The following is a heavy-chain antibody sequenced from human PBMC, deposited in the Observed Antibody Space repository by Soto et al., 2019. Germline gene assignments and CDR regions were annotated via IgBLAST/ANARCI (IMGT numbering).Heavy chain of an antibody. CDR2: ISYDGSNK. D-gene: IGHD2-15*01. CDR1: GFTFSSYG. J-gene: IGHJ6*02. Sequence: TGGSLRLSCAASGFTFSSYGMHWVRQAPGKGLEWVAVISYDGSNKYYADSVKGRFTISRDNSKNTLYLQMNSLRAEDTAVYYCAKELGYCSGGSCYHLQYYYYGMDVWGQGTTVTVSS. CDR3: AKELGYCSGGSCYHLQYYYYGMDV. V-gene: IGHV3-30*18.